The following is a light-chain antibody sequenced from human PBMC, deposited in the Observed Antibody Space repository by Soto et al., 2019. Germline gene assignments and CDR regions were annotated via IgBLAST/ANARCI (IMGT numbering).Light chain of an antibody. V-gene: IGKV3-15*01. CDR3: HQYNDWPRT. CDR1: QSLSSN. J-gene: IGKJ1*01. CDR2: GAS. Sequence: EIVMTQSPATLSVSPWERATLSCRASQSLSSNLAWYQQKPGQAPRLLIYGASTRAAGIPARFSGSGSETEFTLTVSSLQSEDSALYYCHQYNDWPRTFGQGTKVDIK.